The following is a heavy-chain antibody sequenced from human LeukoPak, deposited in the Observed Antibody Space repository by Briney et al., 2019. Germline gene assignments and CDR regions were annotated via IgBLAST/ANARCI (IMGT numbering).Heavy chain of an antibody. Sequence: GASVKVSCKVSGYTLTELSMHWVRQAPGKGLEWMGGFDPEDGETTYAQKFQGRVTMTEDTSTDTAYMELSSLRSEDTAVYYCATDGSGSYYNVYYFDYWGQGTLVTVSS. V-gene: IGHV1-24*01. CDR2: FDPEDGET. CDR1: GYTLTELS. J-gene: IGHJ4*02. CDR3: ATDGSGSYYNVYYFDY. D-gene: IGHD3-10*01.